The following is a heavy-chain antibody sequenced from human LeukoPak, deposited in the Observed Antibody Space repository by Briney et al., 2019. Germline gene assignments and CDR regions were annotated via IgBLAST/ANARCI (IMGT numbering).Heavy chain of an antibody. Sequence: GGSLRLSCAASGFTFSDYYMSWIRQAPGKGLEWVSYISSSGSTIYYADSVKGRFTISRDNAKNSLYQQMNSLRAEDTAVYYCAKGGRGYYDILTGPFDYWGQGTLVTVSS. D-gene: IGHD3-9*01. CDR3: AKGGRGYYDILTGPFDY. CDR2: ISSSGSTI. V-gene: IGHV3-11*01. J-gene: IGHJ4*02. CDR1: GFTFSDYY.